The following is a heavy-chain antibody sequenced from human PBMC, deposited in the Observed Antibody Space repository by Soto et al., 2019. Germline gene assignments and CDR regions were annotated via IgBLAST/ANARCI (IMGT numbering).Heavy chain of an antibody. CDR2: ISYDGSNK. Sequence: QVQLVESGGGVVQPGRSLRLSCAASGFTFSSYAMHWVRQAPGKGLEWVAVISYDGSNKYYADSEKGRFTISRDNSKNTLYLQMNSLRAEDTAVYYCARDALVRASSGGMDVWGQGTTVTVSS. CDR3: ARDALVRASSGGMDV. D-gene: IGHD3-10*01. CDR1: GFTFSSYA. J-gene: IGHJ6*02. V-gene: IGHV3-30-3*01.